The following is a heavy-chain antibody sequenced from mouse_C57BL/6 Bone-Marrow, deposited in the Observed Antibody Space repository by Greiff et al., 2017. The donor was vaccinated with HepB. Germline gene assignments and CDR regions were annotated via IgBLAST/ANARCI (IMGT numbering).Heavy chain of an antibody. CDR1: GFTFSDYG. D-gene: IGHD2-2*01. CDR3: ARDGYDRYAMDY. Sequence: DVKLVESGGGLVKPGGSLKLSCAASGFTFSDYGMHWVRQAPEKGLEWVAYISSGSSTIYYADTVKGRFTISRDNAKNTLFLQMTSLRSEDTAMYYCARDGYDRYAMDYWGQGTSVTVSS. V-gene: IGHV5-17*01. J-gene: IGHJ4*01. CDR2: ISSGSSTI.